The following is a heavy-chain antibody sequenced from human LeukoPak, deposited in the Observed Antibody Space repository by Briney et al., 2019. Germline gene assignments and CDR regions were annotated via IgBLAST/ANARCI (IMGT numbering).Heavy chain of an antibody. Sequence: SVNVSCKASGGTFSSYAISWVRQAPGQGLEWMGRIIPILGIANYAQKFQGRVTITADKSTSTAYMELSSLRSEDTAVYYCARDKSWFGEDYFDYWGQGTLVTVSS. V-gene: IGHV1-69*04. J-gene: IGHJ4*02. CDR1: GGTFSSYA. D-gene: IGHD3-10*01. CDR2: IIPILGIA. CDR3: ARDKSWFGEDYFDY.